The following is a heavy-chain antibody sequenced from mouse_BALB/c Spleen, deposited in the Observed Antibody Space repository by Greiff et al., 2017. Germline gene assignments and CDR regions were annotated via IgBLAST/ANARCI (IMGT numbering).Heavy chain of an antibody. V-gene: IGHV1-54*01. J-gene: IGHJ4*01. CDR2: INPGSGGT. Sequence: QVQLRQSGAELVRPGTSVKVSCKASGYAFTNYLIEWVKQRPGQGLEWIGVINPGSGGTNYNEKFKGKATLTADKSSSTAYMQLSSLTSDDSAVYFCARSIYYGNYAMDYWGQGTSVTVSS. CDR1: GYAFTNYL. CDR3: ARSIYYGNYAMDY. D-gene: IGHD2-1*01.